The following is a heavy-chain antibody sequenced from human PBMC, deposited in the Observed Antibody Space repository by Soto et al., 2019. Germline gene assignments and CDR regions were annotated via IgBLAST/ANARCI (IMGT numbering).Heavy chain of an antibody. Sequence: GGSLRLSCAASGFTFSSYGMHWVRQAPGKGLEWVAVIWYDGSNKYYADSVKGRFTISRDNSKNTLYLQMNSLRAEDTAVYYCARDSGLIVLDSPWFDPWGQGTLVTVSS. CDR2: IWYDGSNK. CDR1: GFTFSSYG. CDR3: ARDSGLIVLDSPWFDP. V-gene: IGHV3-33*01. D-gene: IGHD3-22*01. J-gene: IGHJ5*02.